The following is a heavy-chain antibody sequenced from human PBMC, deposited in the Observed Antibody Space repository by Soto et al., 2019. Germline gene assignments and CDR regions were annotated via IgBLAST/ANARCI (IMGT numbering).Heavy chain of an antibody. Sequence: QVQLVQSGAEVKKPGASVKVSCKASGYTFTSYGISWVRQAPGQGLEWMGWISAYNGNTKYAQKLQGRVTMTTDTSTNTVYRELRRLRSEYTDVYYCARALEDALIDYWGQGTLVTVSS. D-gene: IGHD2-2*01. CDR2: ISAYNGNT. J-gene: IGHJ4*02. CDR1: GYTFTSYG. V-gene: IGHV1-18*01. CDR3: ARALEDALIDY.